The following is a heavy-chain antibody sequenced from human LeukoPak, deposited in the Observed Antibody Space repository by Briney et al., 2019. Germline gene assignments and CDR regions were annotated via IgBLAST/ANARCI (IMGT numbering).Heavy chain of an antibody. Sequence: SGPTLVNPPQTLTLTCTFSGFSLSTSGVGVGWIRQPPGKALEWLALLYWDDDKRYSPSLKSRLTITKDPSKNQVVLTMTNMDPVYTATYYCARASYGSGSYLYWFDPWGQGTLVTVSS. V-gene: IGHV2-5*02. D-gene: IGHD3-10*01. CDR3: ARASYGSGSYLYWFDP. J-gene: IGHJ5*02. CDR1: GFSLSTSGVG. CDR2: LYWDDDK.